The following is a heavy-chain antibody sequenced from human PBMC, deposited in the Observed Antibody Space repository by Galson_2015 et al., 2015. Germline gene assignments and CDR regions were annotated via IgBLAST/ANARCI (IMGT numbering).Heavy chain of an antibody. CDR2: MNPNSGNT. D-gene: IGHD2-15*01. CDR1: GYTFTSYD. J-gene: IGHJ4*02. V-gene: IGHV1-8*01. CDR3: ARGGYCSGGSCYWRRVAEFDY. Sequence: SVKVSCKAPGYTFTSYDINWVRQATGQGLEWMGWMNPNSGNTGYAQKFQGRVTMTRNTSISTAYMELSSLRSGDTAVYYCARGGYCSGGSCYWRRVAEFDYWGQGTLVTVSS.